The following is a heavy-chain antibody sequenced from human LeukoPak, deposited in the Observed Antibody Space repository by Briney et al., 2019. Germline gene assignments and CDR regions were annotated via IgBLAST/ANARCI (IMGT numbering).Heavy chain of an antibody. Sequence: PSETLSLTCTVSGGSVSSGSYYWSWIRQPPGKGLEWIGYIYYSGSTNYNPSLKSRVTISVDTSKNQFSLKLSSVTAADTAVYYCARENSSSQTQFDPWGQGTLVTVSS. CDR3: ARENSSSQTQFDP. D-gene: IGHD6-13*01. CDR1: GGSVSSGSYY. CDR2: IYYSGST. V-gene: IGHV4-61*01. J-gene: IGHJ5*02.